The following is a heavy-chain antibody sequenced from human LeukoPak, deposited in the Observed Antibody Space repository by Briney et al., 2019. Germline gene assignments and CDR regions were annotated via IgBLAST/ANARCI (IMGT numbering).Heavy chain of an antibody. D-gene: IGHD3-22*01. V-gene: IGHV4-4*08. CDR3: ARRAYYDTSGYSPPSGYFDL. J-gene: IGHJ2*01. CDR2: IYSNGIA. Sequence: SETLSLTCTVSGVSIFGHYFNWIRQAPGKGLEWIGYIYSNGIASYNPSLRSRGTTSIATSRSQFSLRLTSVTAADTAIYYCARRAYYDTSGYSPPSGYFDLWGRGTLVTVSS. CDR1: GVSIFGHY.